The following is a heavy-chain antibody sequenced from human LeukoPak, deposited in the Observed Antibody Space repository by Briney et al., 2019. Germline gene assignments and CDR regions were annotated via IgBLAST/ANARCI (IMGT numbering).Heavy chain of an antibody. V-gene: IGHV3-48*04. CDR3: ADLWFGEMGG. D-gene: IGHD3-10*01. CDR1: GFTFSTSS. CDR2: ISSSSSTI. J-gene: IGHJ4*02. Sequence: GGSLRLSCAASGFTFSTSSMNWVRQAPGKGLEWVSYISSSSSTIYYADSVKGRFTISRDNAKNSLYLQMNSLRAEDTAVYYCADLWFGEMGGWGQGTLVTVSS.